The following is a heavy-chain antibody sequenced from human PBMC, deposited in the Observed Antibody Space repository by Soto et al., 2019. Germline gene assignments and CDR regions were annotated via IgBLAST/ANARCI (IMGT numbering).Heavy chain of an antibody. CDR2: IYYSWTT. J-gene: IGHJ4*02. CDR1: CGSISSYY. V-gene: IGHV4-59*01. CDR3: ARAPTYSSGWYQRPIHFDY. D-gene: IGHD6-19*01. Sequence: ASETLSLTCTVACGSISSYYWSWIRQPPGKGLKWIGYIYYSWTTNYNPSPKRRVTISVDTSNMQFSLKLSSVTAADTAVYYCARAPTYSSGWYQRPIHFDYWGQGTLVNVSS.